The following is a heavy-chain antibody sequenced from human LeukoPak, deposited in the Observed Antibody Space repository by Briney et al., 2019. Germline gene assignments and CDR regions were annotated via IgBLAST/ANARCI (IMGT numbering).Heavy chain of an antibody. Sequence: PGGSLRLSCAASGFTFSDYYLSWIRQAPGKGLEWVSYISSSSSYTNYADSVKGRFTISRDNAKISLYLQMNSLRAEDTAVYYCAREGYCSSTSCQFDYWGQGTLVTVSS. J-gene: IGHJ4*02. CDR2: ISSSSSYT. CDR3: AREGYCSSTSCQFDY. V-gene: IGHV3-11*06. D-gene: IGHD2-2*01. CDR1: GFTFSDYY.